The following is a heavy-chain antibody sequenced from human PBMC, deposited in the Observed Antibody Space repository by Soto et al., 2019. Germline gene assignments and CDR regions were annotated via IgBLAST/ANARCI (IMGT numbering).Heavy chain of an antibody. Sequence: PGGSLRLSCAASGFTFSNAWMTWIRQAPGKGREWVGRIRSKTDGGTTDYAAPVKGRFTISRDDAKNTLYLQMDSLKTGDTAMYYCDIGNGGVFDNWGQGALVTVSS. V-gene: IGHV3-15*01. J-gene: IGHJ4*02. D-gene: IGHD2-8*02. CDR2: IRSKTDGGTT. CDR1: GFTFSNAW. CDR3: DIGNGGVFDN.